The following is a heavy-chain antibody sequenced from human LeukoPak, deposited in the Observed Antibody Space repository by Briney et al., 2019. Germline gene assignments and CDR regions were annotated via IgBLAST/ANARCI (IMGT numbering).Heavy chain of an antibody. CDR2: TI. V-gene: IGHV3-11*01. CDR3: ARDGGSGWSFDY. D-gene: IGHD6-13*01. CDR1: SFTFSDYY. Sequence: GGSLRLSCAASSFTFSDYYMNWIRQAPGKGLEWVYTISYADSVRGRFTISRDNTKNSLYLQMDSLTAEDTAVYYCARDGGSGWSFDYWGQGILVAASS. J-gene: IGHJ4*02.